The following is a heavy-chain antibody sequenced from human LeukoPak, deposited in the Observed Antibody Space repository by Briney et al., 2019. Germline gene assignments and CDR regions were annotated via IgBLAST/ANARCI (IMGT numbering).Heavy chain of an antibody. Sequence: GASVKVSCKASGYTFTNYGMNWVRQAPGQGLQWMGWINPNSGNTGYTQKFQGRVTMTRNTSLSTAYMELTSLKSEDTAVYYCARSLGTYWGKDFLNWFDPWGQGTLVTVSS. CDR3: ARSLGTYWGKDFLNWFDP. CDR2: INPNSGNT. CDR1: GYTFTNYG. J-gene: IGHJ5*02. V-gene: IGHV1-8*01. D-gene: IGHD3-16*01.